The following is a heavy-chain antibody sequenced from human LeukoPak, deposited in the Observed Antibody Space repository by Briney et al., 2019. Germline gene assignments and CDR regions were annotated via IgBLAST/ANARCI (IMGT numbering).Heavy chain of an antibody. CDR1: GGTFSSYA. Sequence: SVKVSCKASGGTFSSYAISWVRQAPGQGLEWMGRIIPILGIANYAQKFQGRVTITADKSTSTAHMELSSLRSEDTAVYYCARVAAGSSGFDYWGQGTLVTVSS. J-gene: IGHJ4*02. CDR3: ARVAAGSSGFDY. D-gene: IGHD6-19*01. CDR2: IIPILGIA. V-gene: IGHV1-69*04.